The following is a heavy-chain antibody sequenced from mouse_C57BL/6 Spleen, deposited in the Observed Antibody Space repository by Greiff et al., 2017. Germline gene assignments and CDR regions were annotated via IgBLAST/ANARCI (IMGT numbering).Heavy chain of an antibody. Sequence: VQLQQSGPELVKPGASVKISCKASGYAFSSSWMNWVKQRPGKGLEWIGRIYPGDGDTNYNGKFKGKATLTADKSSSTAYMQLSSLTSEDSAVYFCARWAVVAFDYWGQGTTLTVSS. V-gene: IGHV1-82*01. CDR2: IYPGDGDT. J-gene: IGHJ2*01. D-gene: IGHD1-1*01. CDR1: GYAFSSSW. CDR3: ARWAVVAFDY.